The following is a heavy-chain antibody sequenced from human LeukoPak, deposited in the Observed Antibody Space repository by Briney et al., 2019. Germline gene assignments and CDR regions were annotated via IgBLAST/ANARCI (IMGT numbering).Heavy chain of an antibody. V-gene: IGHV1-2*02. CDR2: INPNSGGT. D-gene: IGHD3-10*01. CDR3: ARDGPYYYGSGSYYYYYYMDV. CDR1: GYTFTGYH. J-gene: IGHJ6*03. Sequence: ASVKVSCKASGYTFTGYHMHWVRQAPGQGLEWMGWINPNSGGTNYAQKFQGRVTMTRDTSISTAYMELSRLRSDDTAVYYCARDGPYYYGSGSYYYYYYMDVWGKGTTVTVSS.